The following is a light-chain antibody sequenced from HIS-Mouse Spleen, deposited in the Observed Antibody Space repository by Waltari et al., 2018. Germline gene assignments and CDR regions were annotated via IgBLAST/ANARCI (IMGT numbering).Light chain of an antibody. CDR3: QQLNSYLWT. Sequence: DIQLTQSPSFLSASVGDRVTITCRASQGISSYLPWYQQKPGKAPKLLIYAASTLQSGVPSRFSGSGSGTEFTLTISSLQPEDFATYYCQQLNSYLWTFGQGTKVEIK. V-gene: IGKV1-9*01. J-gene: IGKJ1*01. CDR1: QGISSY. CDR2: AAS.